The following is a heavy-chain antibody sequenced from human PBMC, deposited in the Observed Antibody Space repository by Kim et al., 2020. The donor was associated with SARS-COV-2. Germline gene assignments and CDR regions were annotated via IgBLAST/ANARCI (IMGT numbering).Heavy chain of an antibody. CDR1: GYSFTSYW. J-gene: IGHJ6*02. D-gene: IGHD3-9*01. V-gene: IGHV5-51*01. CDR2: IYPGDSDT. Sequence: GESLKISCKGSGYSFTSYWIGWVRQMPGKGLEWMGIIYPGDSDTRYSPSFQGQVTISADKSISTAYLQWSSLKASDTAMYYCATAGGPYYDILTGPKYGMDVWGQGTTVTVSS. CDR3: ATAGGPYYDILTGPKYGMDV.